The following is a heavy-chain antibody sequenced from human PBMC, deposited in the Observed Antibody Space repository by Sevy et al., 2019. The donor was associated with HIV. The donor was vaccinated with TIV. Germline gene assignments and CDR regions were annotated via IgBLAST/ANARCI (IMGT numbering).Heavy chain of an antibody. D-gene: IGHD3-22*01. V-gene: IGHV1-24*01. CDR1: GYTLAKFS. CDR2: FDPEDGDPEDGKT. CDR3: ATTKDSYDSSGYPFDY. J-gene: IGHJ4*02. Sequence: ATVKVSCKVSGYTLAKFSIHWVRQAPGKGLEWMTSFDPEDGDPEDGKTIYAQKFLGRVTMTEDTSTDTAYMELSSLRSDDTAVYYCATTKDSYDSSGYPFDYWGQGTLVTVSS.